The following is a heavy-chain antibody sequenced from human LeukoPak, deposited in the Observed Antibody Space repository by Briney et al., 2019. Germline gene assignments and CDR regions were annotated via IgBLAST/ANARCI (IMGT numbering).Heavy chain of an antibody. D-gene: IGHD6-13*01. Sequence: ASVKVSCKASGGTFSSYAISWVRQAPGQGLEWMGGMIPIFGTANYAQKFQGRVTITTDESTSTAYMELSSLRSEDTAVYYCARDISSSWYPPNYYYYYYMDVWGKGTTVTVSS. CDR1: GGTFSSYA. V-gene: IGHV1-69*05. J-gene: IGHJ6*03. CDR2: MIPIFGTA. CDR3: ARDISSSWYPPNYYYYYYMDV.